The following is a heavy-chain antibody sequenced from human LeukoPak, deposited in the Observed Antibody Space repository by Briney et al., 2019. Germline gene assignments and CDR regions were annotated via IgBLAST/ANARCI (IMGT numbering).Heavy chain of an antibody. CDR3: ARGGSSCYGCHDWFDP. CDR1: GGSIRNYY. CDR2: VDKRGTT. Sequence: SETLSLTCSVSGGSIRNYYLSWIRPSPGQGLEWIGNVDKRGTTNYNPSFKSRVIVSSDTSRNEFSLKLNSVTAADTAIYYCARGGSSCYGCHDWFDPWGQGTRVTVSS. D-gene: IGHD2-2*01. J-gene: IGHJ5*02. V-gene: IGHV4-59*08.